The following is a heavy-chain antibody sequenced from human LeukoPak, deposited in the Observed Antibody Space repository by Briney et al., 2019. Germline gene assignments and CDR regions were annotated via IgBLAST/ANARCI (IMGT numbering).Heavy chain of an antibody. D-gene: IGHD3-22*01. Sequence: GGSLRLSCAVSGLTFSSYSVTWVRQPAGKGLEWVSSISSISSHIYYADSVKGRFTISRDNAKNSLYLQMNSLRAEDTAVYYCARDRNYYDSSGYYDDAFDIWAQGTMLTVSS. CDR1: GLTFSSYS. V-gene: IGHV3-21*01. CDR3: ARDRNYYDSSGYYDDAFDI. CDR2: ISSISSHI. J-gene: IGHJ3*02.